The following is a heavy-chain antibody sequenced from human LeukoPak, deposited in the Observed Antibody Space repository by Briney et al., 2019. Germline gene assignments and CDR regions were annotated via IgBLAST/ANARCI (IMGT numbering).Heavy chain of an antibody. CDR3: ARGQYYSDTNFPLHY. CDR1: GYIFSGYY. V-gene: IGHV1-2*02. CDR2: INPNSGAA. J-gene: IGHJ4*02. D-gene: IGHD3-22*01. Sequence: ASVKVSCKTSGYIFSGYYIHWLRQAPGQGLEWMGWINPNSGAADYAQKFQGRVTLTRDTSITTAYMDMSSLRSDDTAVYYCARGQYYSDTNFPLHYWGQGTLVTVSS.